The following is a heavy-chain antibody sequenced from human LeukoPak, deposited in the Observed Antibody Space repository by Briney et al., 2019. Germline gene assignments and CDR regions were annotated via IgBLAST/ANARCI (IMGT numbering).Heavy chain of an antibody. Sequence: SETLSLTCTVPGGSISSSSHYWGWIRQPPGKGLEWIGNSYYSGTTYYNPSLKSRVTISVDTSKNQFSLKLSSVTAADTAVYYCARQGLGVGATTFDYWGQGTLVTVSS. D-gene: IGHD1-26*01. V-gene: IGHV4-39*01. J-gene: IGHJ4*02. CDR2: SYYSGTT. CDR1: GGSISSSSHY. CDR3: ARQGLGVGATTFDY.